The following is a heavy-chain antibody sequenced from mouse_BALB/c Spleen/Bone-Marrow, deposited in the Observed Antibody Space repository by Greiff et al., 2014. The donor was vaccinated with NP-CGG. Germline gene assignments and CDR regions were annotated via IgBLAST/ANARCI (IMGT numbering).Heavy chain of an antibody. Sequence: EVQLQQSGGGLVKPGGFLKLSCAASGFTFSSYAMSWVRQTPEKRLEWVATINSGGSYTYYPDSVKGRFTISRDNAKNTLYLQMSSLRSEDTAMYYCARGDWDEAMDYWGQGTSVTVST. CDR3: ARGDWDEAMDY. CDR1: GFTFSSYA. J-gene: IGHJ4*01. V-gene: IGHV5-9-3*01. CDR2: INSGGSYT. D-gene: IGHD4-1*01.